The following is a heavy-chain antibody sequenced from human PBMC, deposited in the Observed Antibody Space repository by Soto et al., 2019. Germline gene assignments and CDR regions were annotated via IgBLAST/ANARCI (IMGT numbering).Heavy chain of an antibody. J-gene: IGHJ1*01. CDR2: INHSGST. Sequence: PSQTLPLTCAVYGGSFSGYYWSWIRQPPGKGLEWIGEINHSGSTNYNPSLKSRVNISVDTSKNQFSWKLSSVTAADTAVYYCARGRPALMHIVVVTAIRGYFQHWGQGPLVTVSS. CDR1: GGSFSGYY. V-gene: IGHV4-34*01. D-gene: IGHD2-21*02. CDR3: ARGRPALMHIVVVTAIRGYFQH.